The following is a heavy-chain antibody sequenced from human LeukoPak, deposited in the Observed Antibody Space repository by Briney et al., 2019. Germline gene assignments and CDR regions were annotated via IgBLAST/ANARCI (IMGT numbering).Heavy chain of an antibody. V-gene: IGHV4-39*07. D-gene: IGHD3-9*01. Sequence: SETLSLTCSVSRSPMSGYYWGWVRQPPGKGLEWIGSVDYSGRTYYIPSLTSRITISLDTSRNQFSLKLTSATAADTAVYYCARDLGHFDIDYWGQGTLVTVSS. CDR1: RSPMSGYY. J-gene: IGHJ4*02. CDR2: VDYSGRT. CDR3: ARDLGHFDIDY.